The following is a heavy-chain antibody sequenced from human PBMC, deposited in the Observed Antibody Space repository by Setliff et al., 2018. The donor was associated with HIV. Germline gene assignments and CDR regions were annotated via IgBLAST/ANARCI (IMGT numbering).Heavy chain of an antibody. CDR3: ARRDGRSMNAFEI. V-gene: IGHV5-51*01. J-gene: IGHJ3*02. Sequence: GESLKISCKAVDYTFTTYWIGWVRQMPGEGLEWMGIIYPEDYNIKYNPSFQNQVTISADKSISTAYLQVHNLKASDTATYYCARRDGRSMNAFEIWGPGTMVTVSS. D-gene: IGHD6-13*01. CDR2: IYPEDYNI. CDR1: DYTFTTYW.